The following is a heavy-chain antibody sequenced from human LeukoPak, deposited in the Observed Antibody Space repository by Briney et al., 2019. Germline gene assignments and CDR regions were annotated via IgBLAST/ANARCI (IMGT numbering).Heavy chain of an antibody. J-gene: IGHJ6*02. V-gene: IGHV3-33*01. CDR1: GFTFSSYG. D-gene: IGHD3-22*01. CDR2: IWYDGSNK. CDR3: ARGGNYYDSSGYFAGMDV. Sequence: PGGSLRLSCAASGFTFSSYGMHWVRQAPGKGLEWVAVIWYDGSNKYYADSVKGRFTISRDNSKNTLYLQMNSLRAEDTAVYYCARGGNYYDSSGYFAGMDVWGQGTTVTVSS.